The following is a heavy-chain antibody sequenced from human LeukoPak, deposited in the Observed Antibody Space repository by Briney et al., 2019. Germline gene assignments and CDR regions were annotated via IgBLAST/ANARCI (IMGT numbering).Heavy chain of an antibody. CDR3: ATTHSSSWYRGSDY. Sequence: TLSLTCTVSGGSISSGSYYWSWIRQPAGKGLEWIGRIYTSGSTNYNPSLKSRVTISVDTSKNQFSLKLSSVTAADTAVYYCATTHSSSWYRGSDYWGQGTLVTVSS. CDR2: IYTSGST. CDR1: GGSISSGSYY. V-gene: IGHV4-61*02. D-gene: IGHD6-13*01. J-gene: IGHJ4*02.